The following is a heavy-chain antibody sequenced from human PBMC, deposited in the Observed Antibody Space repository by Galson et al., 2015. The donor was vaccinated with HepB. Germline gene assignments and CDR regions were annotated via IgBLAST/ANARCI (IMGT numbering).Heavy chain of an antibody. J-gene: IGHJ4*02. CDR1: GGSISSSSYY. CDR2: IYYSGST. V-gene: IGHV4-39*01. Sequence: SETLSLTCTVSGGSISSSSYYWGWIRQPPGKGLEWIGSIYYSGSTYYDPSPKSRVTISVDTSKNQFSLKLSSVTAADTAVYYCARQRGAGQYYFDYWGQGTLVTVSS. D-gene: IGHD6-19*01. CDR3: ARQRGAGQYYFDY.